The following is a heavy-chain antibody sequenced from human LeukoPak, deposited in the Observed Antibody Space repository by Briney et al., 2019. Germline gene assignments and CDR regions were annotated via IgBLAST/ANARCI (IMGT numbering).Heavy chain of an antibody. V-gene: IGHV4-61*02. Sequence: SQTLSLTCTVSGGSISSNSVGYYWSWIRQPAGKGLEWIGRIYTSGSTNYNPSLKSRVTISVDTSKNQFSLKLSSVTAADTAVYYCARTKYSSSWNFDYWGQGTLVTVSS. D-gene: IGHD6-13*01. CDR1: GGSISSNSVGYY. CDR3: ARTKYSSSWNFDY. CDR2: IYTSGST. J-gene: IGHJ4*02.